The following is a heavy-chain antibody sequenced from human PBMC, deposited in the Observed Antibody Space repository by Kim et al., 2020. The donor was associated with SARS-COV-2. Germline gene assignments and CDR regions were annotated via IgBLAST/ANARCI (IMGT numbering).Heavy chain of an antibody. D-gene: IGHD3-10*01. CDR1: GGSFSGYY. CDR3: ASYGSGSYEHPSGRDQSHNDY. CDR2: INHSGST. Sequence: SETLSLTCAVYGGSFSGYYWGWIRQPPGKGLEWIGEINHSGSTNYNPSLKSRVTISVDTSKNQFSLKLSSVTAADTAVYYCASYGSGSYEHPSGRDQSHNDYWGQGTLVTVSS. J-gene: IGHJ4*02. V-gene: IGHV4-34*01.